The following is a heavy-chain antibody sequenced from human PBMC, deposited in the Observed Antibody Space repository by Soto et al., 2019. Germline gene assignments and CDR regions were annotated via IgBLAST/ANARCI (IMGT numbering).Heavy chain of an antibody. J-gene: IGHJ4*02. V-gene: IGHV4-30-4*01. D-gene: IGHD3-10*01. Sequence: PSETLSLTCTVSGGSISSGDYYWSWIRQPPGKGLEWIGYIYYSGSTYYNPSLKSRVTISVDTSKNQFSLKLSSVTAADTAVYYCARADVAGYYDYWGQGTLVTVSS. CDR1: GGSISSGDYY. CDR2: IYYSGST. CDR3: ARADVAGYYDY.